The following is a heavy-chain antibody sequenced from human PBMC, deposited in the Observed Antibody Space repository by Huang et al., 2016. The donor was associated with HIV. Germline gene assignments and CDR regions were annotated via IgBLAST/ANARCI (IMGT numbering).Heavy chain of an antibody. CDR1: GYTFTSYG. CDR3: ARDPKYHRIGYYRQRRGIDI. Sequence: QIQLMQSGPELKQPGASVKVSCKASGYTFTSYGITWVRQAPEQGPEGMEWISASSGDTEYAQRFQGRVTLTTDTSTNIAYMELRSLRSDDTAKYYCARDPKYHRIGYYRQRRGIDIWGQGTMVIVSS. CDR2: ISASSGDT. D-gene: IGHD3-22*01. J-gene: IGHJ3*02. V-gene: IGHV1-18*01.